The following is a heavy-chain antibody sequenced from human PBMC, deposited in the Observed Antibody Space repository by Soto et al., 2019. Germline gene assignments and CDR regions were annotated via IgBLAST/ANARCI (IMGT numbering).Heavy chain of an antibody. CDR2: IYYSGST. J-gene: IGHJ6*02. D-gene: IGHD5-18*01. CDR3: ARELTWIQLGAFAYYYGMDV. V-gene: IGHV4-30-4*01. CDR1: GESISRGYYY. Sequence: SETLSVTCTVSGESISRGYYYCRWIRQPPGKGLEWIGYIYYSGSTYYNPSLKSRVTISVDTSKNQFSLKLSSVTAADTAVYYCARELTWIQLGAFAYYYGMDVWGQWTTVTVSS.